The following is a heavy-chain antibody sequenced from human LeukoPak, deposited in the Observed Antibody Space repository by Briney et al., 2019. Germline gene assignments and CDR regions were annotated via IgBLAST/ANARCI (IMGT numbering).Heavy chain of an antibody. D-gene: IGHD4-17*01. CDR2: IYYSGST. CDR3: ARVWPTVTTA. CDR1: GGSISSSSYY. V-gene: IGHV4-39*07. J-gene: IGHJ5*02. Sequence: SETLSLTCTVSGGSISSSSYYWGWIRQPPGKGLEWIRSIYYSGSTYYNPSLKSRVTISVDTSKNQFSLKLSSVTAADTAVYYCARVWPTVTTAWGQGTLVTVSS.